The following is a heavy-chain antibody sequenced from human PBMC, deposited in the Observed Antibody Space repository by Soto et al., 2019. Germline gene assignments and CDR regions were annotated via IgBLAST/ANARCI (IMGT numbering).Heavy chain of an antibody. Sequence: ASVKVSCKASGYTFTGYYMHWVRQAPGQGLEWMGWINPNSGGTNYAQKFQGWVTMTRDTSVSTAYMELSRLRSDDTAVYYCARGDYYDSSGYLNWFDPWGQGTLVTVSS. D-gene: IGHD3-22*01. J-gene: IGHJ5*02. CDR3: ARGDYYDSSGYLNWFDP. V-gene: IGHV1-2*04. CDR2: INPNSGGT. CDR1: GYTFTGYY.